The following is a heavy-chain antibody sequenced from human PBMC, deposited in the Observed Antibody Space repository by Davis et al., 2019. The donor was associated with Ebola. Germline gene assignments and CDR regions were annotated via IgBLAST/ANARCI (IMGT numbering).Heavy chain of an antibody. V-gene: IGHV3-9*03. CDR1: GFTFSSYG. D-gene: IGHD2-8*02. CDR3: AKATGGCTGGVCYTGAAAFDI. Sequence: SLKISCAASGFTFSSYGMHWVRQAPGKGLEWVSGISWNSGSIGYADSVKGRFTISRDNAKNSLYLQMNSLRAEDMALYYCAKATGGCTGGVCYTGAAAFDIWGQGTMVTVSS. CDR2: ISWNSGSI. J-gene: IGHJ3*02.